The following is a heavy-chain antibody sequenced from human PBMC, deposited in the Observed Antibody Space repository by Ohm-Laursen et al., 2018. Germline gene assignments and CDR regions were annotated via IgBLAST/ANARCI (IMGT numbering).Heavy chain of an antibody. CDR1: GLTFSTYA. D-gene: IGHD6-6*01. Sequence: GSLRLSCAASGLTFSTYAMSWGRQAPGKGLEWVSTISGSGGSTYYADSVKGRFTISRDNSKNTLYLQMNSLRAEDTAVYYCAKGASGGAARSYYDMDVWGQGTTVTVSS. J-gene: IGHJ6*02. V-gene: IGHV3-23*01. CDR3: AKGASGGAARSYYDMDV. CDR2: ISGSGGST.